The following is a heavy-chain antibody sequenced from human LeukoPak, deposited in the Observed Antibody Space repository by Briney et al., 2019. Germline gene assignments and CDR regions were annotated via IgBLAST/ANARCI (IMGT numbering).Heavy chain of an antibody. CDR1: GFTFSRYG. J-gene: IGHJ4*02. Sequence: GGSLRLSCAASGFTFSRYGMHWVRQAPGKGLEWVAVISYDGSNKYYADSVKGRFTISRDNSKNTLYLQMNSLRGEDTAVYYCAKGRFNYYFDYWGQGTLVTVSS. D-gene: IGHD3-16*01. V-gene: IGHV3-30*18. CDR2: ISYDGSNK. CDR3: AKGRFNYYFDY.